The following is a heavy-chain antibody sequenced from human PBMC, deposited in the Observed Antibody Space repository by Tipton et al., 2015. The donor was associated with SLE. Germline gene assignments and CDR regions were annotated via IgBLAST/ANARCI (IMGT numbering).Heavy chain of an antibody. V-gene: IGHV4-39*07. J-gene: IGHJ3*02. CDR2: FYSGRNT. Sequence: TLSLTCTVSGVSISTYSHYWGWLRQPPGQGLEWIVSFYSGRNTYLNASLQSRVTISVDTSKNQLSLNLHSVTAADTAVYYCARHMRQLVRDASDIWGQGTMVTVSS. CDR1: GVSISTYSHY. CDR3: ARHMRQLVRDASDI. D-gene: IGHD6-6*01.